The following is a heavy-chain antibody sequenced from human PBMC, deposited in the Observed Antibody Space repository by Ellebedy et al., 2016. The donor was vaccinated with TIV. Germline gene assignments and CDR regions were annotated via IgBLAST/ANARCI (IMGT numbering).Heavy chain of an antibody. V-gene: IGHV1-18*01. CDR2: ISAYNGNT. J-gene: IGHJ4*02. CDR1: GYTFITHG. Sequence: ASVKVSCXASGYTFITHGISWVRQAPGQGLEWTGWISAYNGNTKYAQKLHDRVTMTTDTSTSTAYMELRRLRSDDTAVYYCARDLGITMAPYYFDYWGQGTLVTVSS. CDR3: ARDLGITMAPYYFDY. D-gene: IGHD6-19*01.